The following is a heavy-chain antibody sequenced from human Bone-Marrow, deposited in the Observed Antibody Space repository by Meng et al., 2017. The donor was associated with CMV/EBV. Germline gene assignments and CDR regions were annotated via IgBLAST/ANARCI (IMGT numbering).Heavy chain of an antibody. Sequence: SETLSLTCAVYGGSFSGYYWSWIRQPPGKGLEWIGEINHSGSTNNNPSLKSRVTISVDTSKNQFSLKLSSVTAADTAVYYCARGLNDLWSGYYVDYWGQGTLVTVSS. CDR1: GGSFSGYY. D-gene: IGHD3-3*01. CDR2: INHSGST. V-gene: IGHV4-34*01. CDR3: ARGLNDLWSGYYVDY. J-gene: IGHJ4*02.